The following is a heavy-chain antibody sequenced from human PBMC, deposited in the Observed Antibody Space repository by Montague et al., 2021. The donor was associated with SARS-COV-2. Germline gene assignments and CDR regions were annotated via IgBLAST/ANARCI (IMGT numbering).Heavy chain of an antibody. Sequence: SETLSLTCGVYGGSFSRHFWSWIRQPPGRGPELIGHISPTGSTRYNPSLDSRVTISLDTSKSRLSLELTSVTVADTSIYFCVGAPNEYYFDYWGQGTPVSVSS. CDR2: ISPTGST. CDR1: GGSFSRHF. CDR3: VGAPNEYYFDY. D-gene: IGHD3-16*01. V-gene: IGHV4-34*01. J-gene: IGHJ4*02.